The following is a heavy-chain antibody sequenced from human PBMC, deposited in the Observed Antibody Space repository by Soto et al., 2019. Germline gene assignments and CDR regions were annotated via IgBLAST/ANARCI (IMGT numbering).Heavy chain of an antibody. Sequence: QVQLQESGPGLVKPSQTLSLTCTVSGGSISSGGYYWRWIRQHPGKVLEWIGYIYYSGSTYYNPSLKSRVTISVDTSKNQFSLKLSSVTAADTAVYYCARETPYCSGGSCQYWYFDLWGRGTLVTVSS. V-gene: IGHV4-31*03. CDR1: GGSISSGGYY. J-gene: IGHJ2*01. CDR3: ARETPYCSGGSCQYWYFDL. CDR2: IYYSGST. D-gene: IGHD2-15*01.